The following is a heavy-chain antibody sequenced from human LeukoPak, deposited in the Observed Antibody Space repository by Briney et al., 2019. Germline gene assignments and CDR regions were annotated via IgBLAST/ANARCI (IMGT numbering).Heavy chain of an antibody. CDR2: ISGSSNYK. CDR1: GFTFSSYS. CDR3: ARERDPPAIDI. V-gene: IGHV3-21*01. J-gene: IGHJ3*02. Sequence: PGGSLRLSCATSGFTFSSYSMNWVRQAPGKGLEWVSCISGSSNYKYYADSVEGRLTISRDNAKNSLYLQMNSLRPEDTAIYYCARERDPPAIDIWGQGTMVTVSS.